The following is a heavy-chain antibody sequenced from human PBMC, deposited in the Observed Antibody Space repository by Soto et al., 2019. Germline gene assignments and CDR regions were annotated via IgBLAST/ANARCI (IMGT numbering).Heavy chain of an antibody. CDR1: GFTVSSSY. Sequence: EVQLVETGGGLIQPGGSLRLSCAASGFTVSSSYMSWVRQAPGKGLEWVSVIYSGGNTYYADSVKGRFTISRDNSKNKLYLQMDSLRAEDTAVYYCARDSVWGKGDYWGPGTLVTVSS. V-gene: IGHV3-53*02. D-gene: IGHD3-16*01. CDR3: ARDSVWGKGDY. J-gene: IGHJ4*02. CDR2: IYSGGNT.